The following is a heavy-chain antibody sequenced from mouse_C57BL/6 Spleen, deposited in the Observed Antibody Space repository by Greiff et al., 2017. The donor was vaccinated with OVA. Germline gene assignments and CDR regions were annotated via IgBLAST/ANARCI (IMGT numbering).Heavy chain of an antibody. CDR1: GYTFTDYY. V-gene: IGHV1-26*01. Sequence: EVQLQQSGPELVKPGASVKISCKASGYTFTDYYMNWVKQSPGKSLEWIGDINPNNGGTSYNQKFKGKATLTVDKSSSTAYMELRSLTSEDSAVYYCARTGRKTIYAMDYWGQGTSVTVSS. J-gene: IGHJ4*01. CDR3: ARTGRKTIYAMDY. CDR2: INPNNGGT. D-gene: IGHD4-1*01.